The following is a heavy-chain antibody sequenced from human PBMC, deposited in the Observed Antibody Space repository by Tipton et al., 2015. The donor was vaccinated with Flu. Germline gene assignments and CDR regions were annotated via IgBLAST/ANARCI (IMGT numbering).Heavy chain of an antibody. CDR1: GFTFSRYA. CDR3: AKVIPELVSGLDY. J-gene: IGHJ4*02. CDR2: ISGGGATT. Sequence: GSLRLSCAASGFTFSRYAMSWVRQAPGKGLEWVAAISGGGATTYFADSLKGRFTISSDISKNTLYLQMNSLRAEDTAVYFCAKVIPELVSGLDYWGQGTLVTVSS. D-gene: IGHD1-7*01. V-gene: IGHV3-23*01.